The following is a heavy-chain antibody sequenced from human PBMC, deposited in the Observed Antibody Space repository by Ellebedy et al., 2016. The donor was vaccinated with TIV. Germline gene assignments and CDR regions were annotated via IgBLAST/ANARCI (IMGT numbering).Heavy chain of an antibody. CDR1: GFTFSSYW. CDR2: INQDGSEK. CDR3: ATDGSYGDYLSPTHAFVS. V-gene: IGHV3-7*01. D-gene: IGHD4-17*01. Sequence: GGSLRLSCAASGFTFSSYWMTWVRQAPGKGLEWVANINQDGSEKFYVDSVNGRFTVSGDNAKNSLYLHLNSLRAEDTAMYYCATDGSYGDYLSPTHAFVSWGQGTMVTVSS. J-gene: IGHJ3*02.